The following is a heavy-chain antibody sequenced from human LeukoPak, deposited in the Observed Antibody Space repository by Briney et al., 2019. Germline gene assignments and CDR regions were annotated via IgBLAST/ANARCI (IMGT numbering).Heavy chain of an antibody. J-gene: IGHJ4*02. V-gene: IGHV4-61*02. CDR1: GGSISSGSYY. CDR2: IYTSGST. D-gene: IGHD6-6*01. Sequence: SQTLSLTCTVSGGSISSGSYYWSWIRQPAGKGLEWIGRIYTSGSTNYNPSLKSRVTISVDTSKNQFSLKLSSVTAADTAVYYCAREYSSSGADYWGQGTLVTVSS. CDR3: AREYSSSGADY.